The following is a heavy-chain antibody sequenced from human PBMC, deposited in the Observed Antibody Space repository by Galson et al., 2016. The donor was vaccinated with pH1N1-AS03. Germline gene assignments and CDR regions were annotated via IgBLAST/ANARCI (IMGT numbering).Heavy chain of an antibody. CDR2: LTTSTGDP. CDR1: GYTFTSHR. CDR3: ARGHMSLSGFWDS. J-gene: IGHJ4*02. Sequence: SVKVSCKASGYTFTSHRIIWVRQAPGQGLECMGWLTTSTGDPTYAQGFTGRFAFSLDTSVSTAYQQIDSLKADDTAVYYCARGHMSLSGFWDSWGQGTLVTVSS. D-gene: IGHD3-9*01. V-gene: IGHV7-4-1*01.